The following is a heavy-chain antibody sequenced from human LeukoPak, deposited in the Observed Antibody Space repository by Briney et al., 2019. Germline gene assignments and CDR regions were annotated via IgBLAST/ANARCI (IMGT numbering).Heavy chain of an antibody. Sequence: GGSLRLSCAASGFTFSSYWMSWVRQAPGKGLEWVANIKQDGSEKYYVESVKGRFTISRDNAKNSLYLQMNSLRAEDTAVYYCAKDQNDIVVVVAATLDYWGQGTLVTVSS. D-gene: IGHD2-15*01. J-gene: IGHJ4*02. V-gene: IGHV3-7*03. CDR1: GFTFSSYW. CDR2: IKQDGSEK. CDR3: AKDQNDIVVVVAATLDY.